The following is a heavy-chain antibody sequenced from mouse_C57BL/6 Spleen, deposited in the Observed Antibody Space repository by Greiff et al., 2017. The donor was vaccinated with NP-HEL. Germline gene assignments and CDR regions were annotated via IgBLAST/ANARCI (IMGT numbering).Heavy chain of an antibody. CDR1: GFNIKDYY. CDR2: IDPEDGET. J-gene: IGHJ4*01. Sequence: EVKLQESGAELVKPGASVKLSCTASGFNIKDYYMHWVKQRTEQGLEWIGRIDPEDGETKYAPKFQGKATITADTSSNTAYLQLSSLTSEDTAVYYCARKLTYSNPDYYAMDYWGQGTSVTVSS. D-gene: IGHD2-5*01. CDR3: ARKLTYSNPDYYAMDY. V-gene: IGHV14-2*01.